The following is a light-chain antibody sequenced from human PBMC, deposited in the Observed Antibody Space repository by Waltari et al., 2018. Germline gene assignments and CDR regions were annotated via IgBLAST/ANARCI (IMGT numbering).Light chain of an antibody. J-gene: IGLJ2*01. CDR3: TSYTNKNTLV. CDR2: EVN. Sequence: QSALTQHASVSWSPGQSITIPCTGTSSAVGGYNYVSWYQHPPGKVPRLIIYEVNHRPSENPDRFLFSASKSGSTASLTISGLQAEDEAYYYCTSYTNKNTLVFGGGTKVTVL. V-gene: IGLV2-14*01. CDR1: SSAVGGYNY.